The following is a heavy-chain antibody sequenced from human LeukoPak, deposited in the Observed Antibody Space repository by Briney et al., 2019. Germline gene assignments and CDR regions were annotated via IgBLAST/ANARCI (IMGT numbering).Heavy chain of an antibody. CDR2: INRDGST. Sequence: SETLSLTCAVEGGPFNDYYWSWIRQSPGKGLEWIGEINRDGSTNYNPSLESRLSMSVDTARKHVSLKMRSVTAADTAVYFCARRGTWIQWNFDFWGQGALVTVSS. J-gene: IGHJ4*02. CDR3: ARRGTWIQWNFDF. V-gene: IGHV4-34*01. D-gene: IGHD5-12*01. CDR1: GGPFNDYY.